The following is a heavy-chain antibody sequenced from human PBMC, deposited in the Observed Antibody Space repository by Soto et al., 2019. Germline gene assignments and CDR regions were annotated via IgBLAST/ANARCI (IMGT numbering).Heavy chain of an antibody. CDR2: IIPIFGTA. CDR1: GGTFSSYA. V-gene: IGHV1-69*13. Sequence: SVKVSCKASGGTFSSYAISWVRQAPGQGLEWMGGIIPIFGTANYAQKFQGRVTITADESTSTAYMELSSLRSEDTAVYYCARDNLEAGYPDYYGMDVWGQGTTVTVSS. J-gene: IGHJ6*02. CDR3: ARDNLEAGYPDYYGMDV. D-gene: IGHD1-1*01.